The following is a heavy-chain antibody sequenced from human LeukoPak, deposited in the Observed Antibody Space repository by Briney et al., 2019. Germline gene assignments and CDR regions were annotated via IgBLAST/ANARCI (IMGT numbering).Heavy chain of an antibody. CDR2: IWSDGNNK. V-gene: IGHV3-33*06. J-gene: IGHJ3*02. CDR3: VKEGGPFDAFDI. Sequence: PGRSLRLSCAATGFTFSTYGMHWVRQAPGKGLEWVAVIWSDGNNKFYADSVKGRFTFSRDNSRNTPSLQMNSLRAEDTAVYYCVKEGGPFDAFDIWGQGTMVTVSS. CDR1: GFTFSTYG.